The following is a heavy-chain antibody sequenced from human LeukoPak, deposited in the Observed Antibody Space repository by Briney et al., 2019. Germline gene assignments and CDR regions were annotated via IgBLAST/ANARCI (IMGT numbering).Heavy chain of an antibody. CDR1: GGTFISYT. D-gene: IGHD6-19*01. J-gene: IGHJ4*02. CDR2: IIPILGIA. V-gene: IGHV1-69*04. Sequence: ASVKVSCKASGGTFISYTISWVRPAPGQGRAWMGRIIPILGIANYAQKFQGRVTITADKYTSTDYMELSSLRSEDTAVYYCARDASIAVAGTPFRYFDYWGQGTLVTVSS. CDR3: ARDASIAVAGTPFRYFDY.